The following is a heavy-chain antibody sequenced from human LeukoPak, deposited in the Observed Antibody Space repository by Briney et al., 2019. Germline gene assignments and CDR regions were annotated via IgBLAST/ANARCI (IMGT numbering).Heavy chain of an antibody. V-gene: IGHV3-23*01. CDR1: GFTFNRYA. CDR3: AKDINTCRITIFADY. Sequence: PGGSLRPSCAASGFTFNRYAMSWVRQAPGKALEWVSGISYNGGSKFYADSVKGRFIISRDNSKNTLFLQLNSLRAEDTGVYYCAKDINTCRITIFADYWGQGTLVTVSS. D-gene: IGHD3-9*01. CDR2: ISYNGGSK. J-gene: IGHJ4*02.